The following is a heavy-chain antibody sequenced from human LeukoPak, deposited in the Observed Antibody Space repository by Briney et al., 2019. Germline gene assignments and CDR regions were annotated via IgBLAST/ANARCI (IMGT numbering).Heavy chain of an antibody. CDR3: AGARKPSYLGGSKDAREGTQQLVLVAYPQIAAAGHRGGYYYYYMDV. CDR1: GGTFSSYA. CDR2: IIPILGTA. J-gene: IGHJ6*03. V-gene: IGHV1-69*13. D-gene: IGHD6-13*01. Sequence: SVKVSCKASGGTFSSYAISWVRQAPGQGLEWMGGIIPILGTANYAQKFQGRVTITADESTSTAYMELSSLRSEDTAVYYCAGARKPSYLGGSKDAREGTQQLVLVAYPQIAAAGHRGGYYYYYMDVWGKGTTVTVSS.